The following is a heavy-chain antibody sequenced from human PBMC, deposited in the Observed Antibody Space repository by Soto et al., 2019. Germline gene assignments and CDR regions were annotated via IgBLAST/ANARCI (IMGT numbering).Heavy chain of an antibody. CDR3: VRDGSGNLYLNWFDP. CDR1: GFTFSSYS. Sequence: GGSLRLSCAASGFTFSSYSMNWIRQAPGKGLEWISYISSHSSTLYYADSVKGRFTISRDNAGNSLYLQMNSLRDEDTAVYYCVRDGSGNLYLNWFDPWGQGTLVTVSS. V-gene: IGHV3-48*02. CDR2: ISSHSSTL. J-gene: IGHJ5*02. D-gene: IGHD6-19*01.